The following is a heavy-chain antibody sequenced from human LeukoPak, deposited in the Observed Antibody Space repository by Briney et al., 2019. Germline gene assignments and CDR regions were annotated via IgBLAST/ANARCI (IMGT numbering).Heavy chain of an antibody. CDR1: GFTVSSNY. CDR2: IYSGGST. J-gene: IGHJ4*02. D-gene: IGHD6-6*01. Sequence: GGSLRLSCAASGFTVSSNYMSWVRQAPGKGLEWVSVIYSGGSTYYADSVKGRFTISRDNSKNTLYLQMNSLRAEDTAVYYCARTAYSSSSSWDYWGQGTLVTVSS. V-gene: IGHV3-53*01. CDR3: ARTAYSSSSSWDY.